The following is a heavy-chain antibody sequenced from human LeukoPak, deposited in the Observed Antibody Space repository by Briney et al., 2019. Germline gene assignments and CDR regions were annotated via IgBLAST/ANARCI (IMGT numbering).Heavy chain of an antibody. CDR3: AREGSDGYLFDY. D-gene: IGHD3-22*01. V-gene: IGHV6-1*01. CDR2: TYYRSKWYN. CDR1: GDSVSSNSAT. J-gene: IGHJ4*02. Sequence: SQTLSLTCAISGDSVSSNSATWDWIRQSPSRGLEWLGRTYYRSKWYNDYAVSVKSRVTINPDPSKNQFSLQLNSVTPEDTAVYYCAREGSDGYLFDYWGQGSLVIVSS.